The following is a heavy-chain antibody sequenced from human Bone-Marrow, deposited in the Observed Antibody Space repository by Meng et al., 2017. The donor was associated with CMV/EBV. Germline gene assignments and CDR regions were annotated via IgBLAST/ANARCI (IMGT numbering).Heavy chain of an antibody. J-gene: IGHJ4*02. V-gene: IGHV2-70D*14. CDR2: IDWDDDK. CDR1: GFSLGTSGMR. D-gene: IGHD6-13*01. Sequence: SGPTLVKPTQILTLTCTFSGFSLGTSGMRVSWIRQPPGKALEWLARIDWDDDKFYSTSLKSRLSISKDTSKNQVVLTMTNMDPVDTATDHCARSSGGSTYFDYWGQGTLVTVSS. CDR3: ARSSGGSTYFDY.